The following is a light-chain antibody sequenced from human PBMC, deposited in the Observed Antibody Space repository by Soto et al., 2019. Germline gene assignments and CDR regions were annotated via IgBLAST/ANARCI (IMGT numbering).Light chain of an antibody. V-gene: IGKV3D-15*01. Sequence: TQSPCTLSLSPGERATLSCRTSQSISSTYLAWYQQQPGQAPRLLIYGASTRATGIPDRFSGSGSGTDFTLTISSLQSEDFAVYYCQQYNNWPTFGQGTKVDIK. CDR3: QQYNNWPT. CDR2: GAS. CDR1: QSISSTY. J-gene: IGKJ1*01.